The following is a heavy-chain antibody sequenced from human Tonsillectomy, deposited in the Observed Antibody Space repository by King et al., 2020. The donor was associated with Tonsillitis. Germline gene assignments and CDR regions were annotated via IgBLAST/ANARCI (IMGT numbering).Heavy chain of an antibody. V-gene: IGHV3-30*02. J-gene: IGHJ4*02. D-gene: IGHD4-17*01. CDR2: TRYDGTNT. Sequence: VQLVESGGGVVQPGGSLRLSCAASGFTFSTCGMHWVRQAPGKGLEWVAFTRYDGTNTKYADSVKGRFTISRDNSKNTLYLQMNSLRAEDTALYYCTKDQFYGDYVPGVDDWGQGTLVTVSS. CDR1: GFTFSTCG. CDR3: TKDQFYGDYVPGVDD.